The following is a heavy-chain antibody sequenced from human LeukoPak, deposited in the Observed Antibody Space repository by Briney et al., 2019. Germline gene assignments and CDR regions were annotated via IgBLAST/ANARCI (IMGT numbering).Heavy chain of an antibody. CDR3: ARDDYDFWSGYVAYYYYYMDV. Sequence: PGGSLRLSCAVSGFTFSSYWMNWVRQAPGKGLEWVASIKQDGGERSYVDSVKGRFTISRDNAKNSLYLQMNSLRAEDTAVYYCARDDYDFWSGYVAYYYYYMDVWGKGTTVTVSS. J-gene: IGHJ6*03. V-gene: IGHV3-7*01. D-gene: IGHD3-3*01. CDR1: GFTFSSYW. CDR2: IKQDGGER.